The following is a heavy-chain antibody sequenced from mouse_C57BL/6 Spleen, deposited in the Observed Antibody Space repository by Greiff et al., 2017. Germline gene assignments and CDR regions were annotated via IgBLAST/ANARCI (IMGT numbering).Heavy chain of an antibody. CDR3: ARGLWAMDY. CDR2: IYPGDGDT. V-gene: IGHV1-82*01. J-gene: IGHJ4*01. Sequence: QVQLQQSGPELVKPGASVKISCKASGYAFSSSWMNWVKQRPGKGLEWIGRIYPGDGDTNYNGKFKGKATLTADKSSSAAYMQLSSLTSEDSAVYFCARGLWAMDYWGQGTSVTVSS. CDR1: GYAFSSSW. D-gene: IGHD6-5*01.